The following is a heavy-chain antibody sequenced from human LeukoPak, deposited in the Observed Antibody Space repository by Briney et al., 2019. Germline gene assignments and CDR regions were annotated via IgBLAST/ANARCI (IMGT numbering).Heavy chain of an antibody. CDR3: AKDLRVSVLLWFGRRPDNWFDP. CDR1: GFTFSSYA. CDR2: ISGSGGST. D-gene: IGHD3-10*01. J-gene: IGHJ5*02. Sequence: GGSLRLSCAASGFTFSSYAMSWVRQAPGKGLEWVSAISGSGGSTYYADSVRGRFTISRDNSKNTLYLQMNSLRAEDTAVYYCAKDLRVSVLLWFGRRPDNWFDPWGQGTLVTVSS. V-gene: IGHV3-23*01.